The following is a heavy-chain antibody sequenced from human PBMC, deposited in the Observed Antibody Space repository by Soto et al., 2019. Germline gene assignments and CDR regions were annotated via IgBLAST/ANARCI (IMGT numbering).Heavy chain of an antibody. CDR3: ARGVDGQWADY. Sequence: TLSLTCTVSGGSINGYFWTWIRQPPGKGLEWIGYIFYGGSTNYNPSLKSRVSISLHTSKNQFSLTLNSMAAADTAVYYCARGVDGQWADYWGQGTLVTVSS. D-gene: IGHD6-19*01. V-gene: IGHV4-59*01. CDR2: IFYGGST. J-gene: IGHJ4*02. CDR1: GGSINGYF.